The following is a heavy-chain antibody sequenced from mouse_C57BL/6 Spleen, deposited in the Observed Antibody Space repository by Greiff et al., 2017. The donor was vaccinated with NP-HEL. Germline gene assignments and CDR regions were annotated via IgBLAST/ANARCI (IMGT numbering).Heavy chain of an antibody. J-gene: IGHJ4*01. CDR2: IYPGSGST. Sequence: VQLQQPGAELVKPGASVKMSCKASGYTFTSYWITWVKQRPGQGLEWIGDIYPGSGSTNYNEKFKSKATLTVDTSSSTAYMQLSSLTSEDSAVYYCARSRIYYGIYYAMDYWGQGTSVTVSS. CDR3: ARSRIYYGIYYAMDY. V-gene: IGHV1-55*01. CDR1: GYTFTSYW. D-gene: IGHD2-1*01.